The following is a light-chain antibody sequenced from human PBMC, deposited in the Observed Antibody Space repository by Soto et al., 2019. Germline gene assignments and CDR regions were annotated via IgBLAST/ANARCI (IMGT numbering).Light chain of an antibody. CDR2: LAS. Sequence: GDRVTVTCRASQKIHNFVSWYQQKPGQAPELLIFLASTLENGVPSRFGGSGSGTDFTLTISSLQPEDFATYYCQQSFGNPRTFGGGTKVDIK. V-gene: IGKV1-39*01. J-gene: IGKJ4*01. CDR1: QKIHNF. CDR3: QQSFGNPRT.